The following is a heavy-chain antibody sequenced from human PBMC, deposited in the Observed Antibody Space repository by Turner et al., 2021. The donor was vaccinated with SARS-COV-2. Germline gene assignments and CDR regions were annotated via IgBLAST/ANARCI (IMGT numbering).Heavy chain of an antibody. J-gene: IGHJ6*02. D-gene: IGHD1-26*01. CDR1: SGSISSKS. Sequence: QVQLQESGPGLVKPSETLSLTCTVSSGSISSKSWSWVRQSPGKGLEWIGYFYKIGTIDYNPTLRSRVTISVDTSKNQLSLKLSSVTAADTAVYYCARHQGSASGYDHGMNVWGQGTAVIVSS. CDR2: FYKIGTI. V-gene: IGHV4-59*08. CDR3: ARHQGSASGYDHGMNV.